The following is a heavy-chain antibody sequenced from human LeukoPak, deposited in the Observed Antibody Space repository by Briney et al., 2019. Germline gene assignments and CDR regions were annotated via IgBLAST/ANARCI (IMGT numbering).Heavy chain of an antibody. D-gene: IGHD3-10*02. CDR1: GFSFSSYW. CDR3: AELGITMIGGV. Sequence: GGSLRLSCAASGFSFSSYWMNWVRQAPGKGLEWVANIKHDGSEKYYVDSMKGRFTISRDNAKNSLYLQMNSPRVEDTAVYYCAELGITMIGGVWGKGTTVTISS. J-gene: IGHJ6*04. V-gene: IGHV3-7*01. CDR2: IKHDGSEK.